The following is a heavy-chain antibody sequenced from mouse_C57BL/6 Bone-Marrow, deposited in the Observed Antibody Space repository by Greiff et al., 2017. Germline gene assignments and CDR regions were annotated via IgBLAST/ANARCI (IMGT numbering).Heavy chain of an antibody. CDR3: ARNGLDY. D-gene: IGHD3-1*01. J-gene: IGHJ4*01. Sequence: QVQLKESGAELVRPGTSVKVSCKASGYAFTNYLIEWVKQRPGQGLEWIGVINPGSGGTNYNEKFKGKATLTADKSSSTAYMQLSSLTSEDSAVYFCARNGLDYWGQGTSVTVSS. CDR1: GYAFTNYL. V-gene: IGHV1-54*01. CDR2: INPGSGGT.